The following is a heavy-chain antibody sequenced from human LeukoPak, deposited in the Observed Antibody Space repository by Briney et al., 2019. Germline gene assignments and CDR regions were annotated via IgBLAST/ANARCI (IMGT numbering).Heavy chain of an antibody. Sequence: GGSLRLSCAASGFTFSSYGMHWVRQAPGKGLEWVAVISYDGSNKYYADSVKGRFTISRDNSKNTLYLQMNSLRAEDTAVYYCARRYDFWSGYYLYWGQGTLVTVSS. J-gene: IGHJ4*02. CDR2: ISYDGSNK. D-gene: IGHD3-3*01. CDR3: ARRYDFWSGYYLY. CDR1: GFTFSSYG. V-gene: IGHV3-30*19.